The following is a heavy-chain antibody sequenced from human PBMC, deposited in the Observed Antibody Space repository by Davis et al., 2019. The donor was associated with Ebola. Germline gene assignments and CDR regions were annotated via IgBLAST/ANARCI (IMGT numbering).Heavy chain of an antibody. V-gene: IGHV3-21*01. J-gene: IGHJ4*02. CDR1: GFTFSDYY. CDR2: ISSSSSYI. Sequence: GESLKISCAASGFTFSDYYMNWVRQAPGKGLEWVSSISSSSSYIYYADSVKGRFTISRDNANNSLYLQMNSLRAEDTAVYYCARAPYSGSYYADYWGQGTLVTVSS. CDR3: ARAPYSGSYYADY. D-gene: IGHD1-26*01.